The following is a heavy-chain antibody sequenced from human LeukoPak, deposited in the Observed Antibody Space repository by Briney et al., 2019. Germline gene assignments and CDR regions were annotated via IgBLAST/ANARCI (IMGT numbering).Heavy chain of an antibody. CDR1: GSTFSTYW. J-gene: IGHJ3*02. CDR2: INGDASRT. D-gene: IGHD2-15*01. Sequence: PGGSLRLSCAVSGSTFSTYWMHWVRQVPGKGLVWVSRINGDASRTNYADSVKGRFTISRDNAKNTLYLQMNSLRAEDTAVYYCCGGCLEDDAFDIWGQGTMVTVSS. CDR3: CGGCLEDDAFDI. V-gene: IGHV3-74*01.